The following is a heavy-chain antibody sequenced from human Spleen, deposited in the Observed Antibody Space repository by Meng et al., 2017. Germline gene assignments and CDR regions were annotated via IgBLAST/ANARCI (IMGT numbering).Heavy chain of an antibody. D-gene: IGHD3-9*01. Sequence: GESLKISCAASGFTFSSYRMSWVRQAPGKGLEWVSGINWNGGSTSYADSVKGRFTISRDNAKNSLYLQMNSLRPEDTALYYCARDRNCDILTTVDYWGQGTLVTVSS. V-gene: IGHV3-20*04. CDR1: GFTFSSYR. J-gene: IGHJ4*02. CDR3: ARDRNCDILTTVDY. CDR2: INWNGGST.